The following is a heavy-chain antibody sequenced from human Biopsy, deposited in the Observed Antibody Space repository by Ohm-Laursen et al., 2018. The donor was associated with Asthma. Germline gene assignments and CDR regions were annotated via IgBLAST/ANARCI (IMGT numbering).Heavy chain of an antibody. CDR3: ARVVSYGDIYFGIDV. J-gene: IGHJ6*02. D-gene: IGHD4-17*01. CDR2: VFWSGST. Sequence: SQTLCLTCRVSGGYTGSSDHHWAWIRQAPGKGLEWIGFVFWSGSTHYSRSLERRVSISIDTATNEFSMKLWSVTPADTAVYFCARVVSYGDIYFGIDVWGPGNTVVVS. CDR1: GGYTGSSDHH. V-gene: IGHV4-30-4*01.